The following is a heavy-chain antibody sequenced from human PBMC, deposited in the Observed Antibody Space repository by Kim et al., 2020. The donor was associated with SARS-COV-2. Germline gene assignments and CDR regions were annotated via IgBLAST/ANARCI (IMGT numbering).Heavy chain of an antibody. CDR2: ISYDGNNK. CDR3: ARERAVGFDL. D-gene: IGHD3-16*01. V-gene: IGHV3-30*04. CDR1: GFTFTTYA. Sequence: GSLRLSCAASGFTFTTYAMHWVRQAPGKGPEWVAVISYDGNNKHYADSVKGRFTIARDNSKNTLSLQMNSLRAEDTAVYYCARERAVGFDLWGRGTLVTVSS. J-gene: IGHJ2*01.